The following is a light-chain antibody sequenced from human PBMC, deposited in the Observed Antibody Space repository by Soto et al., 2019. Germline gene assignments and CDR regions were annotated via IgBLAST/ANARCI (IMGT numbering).Light chain of an antibody. J-gene: IGKJ1*01. Sequence: DIVMTQSPLSLPVTPGEPASISCRSSQSLLHSNGYNYLDWYLQKPGQSPQLLIYLGSSRSSGVPDRFSGSGSGTDFTLSISRVEADDVGVYYCMQGISFTFGQGTKVDIK. CDR3: MQGISFT. V-gene: IGKV2-28*01. CDR2: LGS. CDR1: QSLLHSNGYNY.